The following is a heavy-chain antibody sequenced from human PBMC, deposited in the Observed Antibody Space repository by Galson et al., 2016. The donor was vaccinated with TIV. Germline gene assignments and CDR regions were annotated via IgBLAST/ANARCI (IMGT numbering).Heavy chain of an antibody. V-gene: IGHV5-10-1*01. CDR1: GYRFTSYW. J-gene: IGHJ5*02. CDR3: ARGVSSGSAWLDP. Sequence: QSGAEVTKPGESLRTSCKGSGYRFTSYWINWVRQMPGKGLEWMGRIDPTDSYTNYSPSFQGHVTISADKSSTTAYLQWSSLKASDTAMYYCARGVSSGSAWLDPWGPGTPVTVSS. D-gene: IGHD3-10*01. CDR2: IDPTDSYT.